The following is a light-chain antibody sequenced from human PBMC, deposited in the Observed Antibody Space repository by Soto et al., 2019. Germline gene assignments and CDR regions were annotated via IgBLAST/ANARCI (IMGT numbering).Light chain of an antibody. CDR1: GSDIGGYNY. J-gene: IGLJ1*01. CDR3: SSFAGGPYV. V-gene: IGLV2-11*01. Sequence: QSALTQPRSVSGSPGQSVAISCTGTGSDIGGYNYVSWYQQHPGRAPKLVIYHVSKWPSGVPDRFSGSKSGNTASLTISGLQAEDEADYYCSSFAGGPYVFGTGTRSPS. CDR2: HVS.